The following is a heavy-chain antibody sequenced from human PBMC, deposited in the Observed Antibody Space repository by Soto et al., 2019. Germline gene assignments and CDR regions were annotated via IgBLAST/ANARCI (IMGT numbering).Heavy chain of an antibody. Sequence: GSLRLSCATSXFTFSDDYXXWIRQAPGKWREWVSYISSSISYTNYADSVKGRFTISRDNAKNSLYLNMNMLRAEHTAVYYCARDKARRVDKAAKGFDFWGQGPVVTVSS. V-gene: IGHV3-11*06. D-gene: IGHD6-25*01. J-gene: IGHJ4*02. CDR2: ISSSISYT. CDR3: ARDKARRVDKAAKGFDF. CDR1: XFTFSDDY.